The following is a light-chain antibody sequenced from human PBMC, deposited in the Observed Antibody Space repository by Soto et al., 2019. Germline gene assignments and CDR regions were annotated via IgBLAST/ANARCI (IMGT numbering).Light chain of an antibody. CDR1: QSLVYSDGNTY. J-gene: IGKJ5*01. CDR3: MKGTTWPPLT. Sequence: DVVLTQSPLSLPVTPGQPASISCRSSQSLVYSDGNTYLNWFQQRPGQSPRRLIYNVSKRDSGVPERFSGSGSGTDFTLQISRVEAEDVGVYYCMKGTTWPPLTCGQGTRLEIK. V-gene: IGKV2-30*01. CDR2: NVS.